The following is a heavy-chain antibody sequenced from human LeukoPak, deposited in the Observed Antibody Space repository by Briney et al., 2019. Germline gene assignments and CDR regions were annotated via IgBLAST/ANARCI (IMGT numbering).Heavy chain of an antibody. V-gene: IGHV3-23*01. Sequence: GGSLGLSCAASGFTFTNYAMSWARQAPGKGLEWVSAISSSGAGTYYADSVRGRFTISRDNSKNTLYLQMDSLRAEDTAVYYCAKAEGYDILTGLDYWGQGTLVTVSS. CDR2: ISSSGAGT. CDR3: AKAEGYDILTGLDY. CDR1: GFTFTNYA. D-gene: IGHD3-9*01. J-gene: IGHJ4*02.